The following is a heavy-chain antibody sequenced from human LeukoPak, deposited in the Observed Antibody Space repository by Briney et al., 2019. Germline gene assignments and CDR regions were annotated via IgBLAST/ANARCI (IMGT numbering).Heavy chain of an antibody. V-gene: IGHV3-30*02. CDR1: GFTFSSYG. Sequence: PGGSLRLSCAASGFTFSSYGMHWVRQAPGKGLEWVAFIRYDGSNKYYADSVKGRFTISRDNSKNALYLQMNSLRAEDTAVYYCGLALASVYWGQGTLVTVSS. CDR2: IRYDGSNK. CDR3: GLALASVY. D-gene: IGHD5-12*01. J-gene: IGHJ4*02.